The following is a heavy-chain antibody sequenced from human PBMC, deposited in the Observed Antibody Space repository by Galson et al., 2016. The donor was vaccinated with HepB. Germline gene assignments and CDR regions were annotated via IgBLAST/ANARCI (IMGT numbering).Heavy chain of an antibody. J-gene: IGHJ4*02. Sequence: SLRLSCAASGFTSGFTFSNYAMTWVRQTPGKGLEWVCDISDSGDNTSYADSVKGRFTISRDNSKNTVFLQMNSLRVDDTAVYYCAKGRSPYFDWLIMDSWGQGTLVTVSS. CDR3: AKGRSPYFDWLIMDS. CDR2: ISDSGDNT. D-gene: IGHD3-9*01. CDR1: GFTFSNYA. V-gene: IGHV3-23*01.